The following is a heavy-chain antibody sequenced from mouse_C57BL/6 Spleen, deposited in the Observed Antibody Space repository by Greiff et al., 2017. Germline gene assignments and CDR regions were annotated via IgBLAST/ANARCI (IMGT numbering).Heavy chain of an antibody. CDR1: GFSFNTYA. V-gene: IGHV10-1*01. CDR2: IRSKSNNYAT. J-gene: IGHJ3*01. CDR3: VRPDYYDAMFAY. D-gene: IGHD1-1*01. Sequence: EVQVVASGGGLVQPKGSLKLSCAASGFSFNTYAMNWVRQAPGKGLEWVARIRSKSNNYATYYADSVKDRFTISRDDSESMLYLQMNNLKTEDTAMYYCVRPDYYDAMFAYWGQGTLVTVSA.